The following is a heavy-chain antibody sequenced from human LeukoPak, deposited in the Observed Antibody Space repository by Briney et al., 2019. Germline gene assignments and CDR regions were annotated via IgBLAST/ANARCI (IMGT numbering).Heavy chain of an antibody. CDR3: ARDRPYYGMDV. CDR2: ISSSGSTI. Sequence: GGSLRLSCAASGFTFSSYAMSWVRQAPGKGLEWVSYISSSGSTIYYADSVKGRFTISRDNAKNSLYLQMNSLRAEDTAVYYCARDRPYYGMDVWGQGTTVTVSS. V-gene: IGHV3-48*04. CDR1: GFTFSSYA. D-gene: IGHD6-6*01. J-gene: IGHJ6*02.